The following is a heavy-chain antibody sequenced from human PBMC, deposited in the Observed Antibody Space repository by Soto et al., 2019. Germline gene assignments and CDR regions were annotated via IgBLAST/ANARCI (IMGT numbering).Heavy chain of an antibody. CDR1: GGSISSSSYY. V-gene: IGHV4-39*07. J-gene: IGHJ4*02. CDR3: ARVDSSGSYFDY. D-gene: IGHD3-22*01. CDR2: IYYTGST. Sequence: SETLSLTCTVSGGSISSSSYYWGWIRQPPGKGLEWIASIYYTGSTYYNPSLKSRVTLSADTSKNQFSLKLISVTAADTAMYYCARVDSSGSYFDYWGQGTLVTVSS.